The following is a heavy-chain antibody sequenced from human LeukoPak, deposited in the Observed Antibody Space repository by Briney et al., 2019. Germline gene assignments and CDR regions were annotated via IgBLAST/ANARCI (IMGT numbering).Heavy chain of an antibody. V-gene: IGHV1-2*02. J-gene: IGHJ4*02. CDR3: ARDHGMATIIYFDY. CDR1: GYTFTGYY. CDR2: INPNSGGT. Sequence: ASVKVSCKASGYTFTGYYMHWVRQAPGQGLEWMGWINPNSGGTNYAQKFQGRVTMTRDTSISTAYMELSRLRSDDTAAYYCARDHGMATIIYFDYWGQGTLVTVSS. D-gene: IGHD5-24*01.